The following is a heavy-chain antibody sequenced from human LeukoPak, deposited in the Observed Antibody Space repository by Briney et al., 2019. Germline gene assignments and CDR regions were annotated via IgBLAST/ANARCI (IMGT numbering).Heavy chain of an antibody. D-gene: IGHD3-22*01. J-gene: IGHJ4*02. CDR1: GYTFTNYG. V-gene: IGHV1-69*13. CDR2: IIPIFGTA. Sequence: ASVKVSCKASGYTFTNYGFSWVRQAPGQGLEWMGGIIPIFGTANYAQKFQGRVTITADESTSTAYMELSSLRSEDTAVYYCARDLTRYYDSSGYYYFNCWGQGTLVTVSS. CDR3: ARDLTRYYDSSGYYYFNC.